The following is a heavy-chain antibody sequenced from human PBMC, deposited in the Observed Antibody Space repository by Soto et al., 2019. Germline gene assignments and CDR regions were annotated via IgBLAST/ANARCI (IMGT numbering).Heavy chain of an antibody. J-gene: IGHJ4*02. CDR2: IIPILGIA. Sequence: ASVKGSCKASGGTFSSYTISWVRQAPGQGLEWMGRIIPILGIANYAQKCQGRVTISADKSTSTAYIELSSLRSADTVVYYCARDSRGWTDYWGQGTLV. CDR3: ARDSRGWTDY. V-gene: IGHV1-69*04. CDR1: GGTFSSYT. D-gene: IGHD6-19*01.